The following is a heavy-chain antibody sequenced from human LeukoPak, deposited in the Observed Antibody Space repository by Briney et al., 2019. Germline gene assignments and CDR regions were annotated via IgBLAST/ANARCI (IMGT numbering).Heavy chain of an antibody. CDR2: ISYSGST. V-gene: IGHV4-59*01. CDR3: ARAVYSSCLIWSPP. Sequence: SETLSLTCIVSGGSIRSYDWNWIRQPPGKGLEWIGYISYSGSTNYNPSLKSRVTISVDTSKNQFSLKLSSVTAADTAVYYCARAVYSSCLIWSPPWGKEPLVPVSS. D-gene: IGHD6-6*01. J-gene: IGHJ5*02. CDR1: GGSIRSYD.